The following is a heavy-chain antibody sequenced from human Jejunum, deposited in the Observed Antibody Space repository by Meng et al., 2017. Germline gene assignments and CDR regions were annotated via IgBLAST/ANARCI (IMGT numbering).Heavy chain of an antibody. Sequence: QVQLQESGPGLVRPSETLYLTRTVSGGSVSSGFYYWSWIRQPPGKGLEWIGYISDSGTTNYNPSLKSRVTMSVDTSKNHFSLKLTSVTAADTAIYFCARDSETYPTYFDYWGQGTLVTVSS. V-gene: IGHV4-61*03. CDR1: GGSVSSGFYY. CDR2: ISDSGTT. D-gene: IGHD5-24*01. J-gene: IGHJ4*02. CDR3: ARDSETYPTYFDY.